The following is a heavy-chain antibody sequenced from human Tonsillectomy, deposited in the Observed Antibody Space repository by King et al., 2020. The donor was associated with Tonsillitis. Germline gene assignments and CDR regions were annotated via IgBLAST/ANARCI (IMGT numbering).Heavy chain of an antibody. D-gene: IGHD2-21*02. CDR1: GFTFSNHW. Sequence: VQLVQSGGGLVQPGGSLRLSCAASGFTFSNHWMHWVRQPPGKGLVWVSRINTDGSSTNYADSVKGRFTISRDNAKNTLYLQMNSLRVEDTAVYYCARGGYGDHDGSSGYWGQGTLVTVSS. J-gene: IGHJ4*02. V-gene: IGHV3-74*01. CDR2: INTDGSST. CDR3: ARGGYGDHDGSSGY.